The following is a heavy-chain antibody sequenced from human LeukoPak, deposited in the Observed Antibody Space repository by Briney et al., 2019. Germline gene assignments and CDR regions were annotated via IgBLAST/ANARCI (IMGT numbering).Heavy chain of an antibody. Sequence: GGSLRLSCAASGFSFSSYAMSWVRQAPGKGLEWVSTISGTGVSTYYAHSVKGRITISRDNSKNTVYLQIDSLRAEDTALYYCAKDSSGYYHAWYYFDYWGQGSLVTVSS. V-gene: IGHV3-23*01. CDR3: AKDSSGYYHAWYYFDY. CDR2: ISGTGVST. J-gene: IGHJ4*02. CDR1: GFSFSSYA. D-gene: IGHD3-22*01.